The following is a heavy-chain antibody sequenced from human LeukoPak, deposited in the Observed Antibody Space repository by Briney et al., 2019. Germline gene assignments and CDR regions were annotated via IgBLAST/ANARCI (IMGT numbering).Heavy chain of an antibody. Sequence: SVKVSCKASGYKFADFYIHWVRQVPGQGLEWMGWMNPNSGNTGYAQKFQGRVTITRSTSISTAYMELSSLRSEDTAVYYCAIYLWFGTRWGQGTLVTVSS. CDR2: MNPNSGNT. V-gene: IGHV1-8*03. J-gene: IGHJ4*02. CDR1: GYKFADFY. CDR3: AIYLWFGTR. D-gene: IGHD3-10*01.